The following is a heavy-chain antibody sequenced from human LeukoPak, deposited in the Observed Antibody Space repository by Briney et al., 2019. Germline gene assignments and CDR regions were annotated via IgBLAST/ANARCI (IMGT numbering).Heavy chain of an antibody. CDR1: GDSVSSNSAA. D-gene: IGHD3-10*01. V-gene: IGHV6-1*01. CDR2: TYYRSKWYN. J-gene: IGHJ4*02. Sequence: SQTLSLTCAISGDSVSSNSAAWNWLRQSPSRGLEWLGRTYYRSKWYNDYAVSVKSRITINPDTSKNQFSLQLNSVTPEDTAVYYCARDRQAVRGVITSPFDYWGQGTLVTVSS. CDR3: ARDRQAVRGVITSPFDY.